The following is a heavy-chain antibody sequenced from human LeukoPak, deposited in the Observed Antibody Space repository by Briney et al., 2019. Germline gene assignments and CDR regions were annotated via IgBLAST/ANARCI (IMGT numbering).Heavy chain of an antibody. CDR3: ARAAPGAYCGGDCYSDYFDY. CDR1: GFTFSSYA. D-gene: IGHD2-21*02. CDR2: ISYDGSNK. V-gene: IGHV3-30*04. Sequence: GGSLRPSCAASGFTFSSYAMHWVRQAPGKGLEWVAVISYDGSNKYYADSVKGRFTISRDNSKNTLYLQMNSLRAEDTAVYYCARAAPGAYCGGDCYSDYFDYWGQGTLVTVSS. J-gene: IGHJ4*02.